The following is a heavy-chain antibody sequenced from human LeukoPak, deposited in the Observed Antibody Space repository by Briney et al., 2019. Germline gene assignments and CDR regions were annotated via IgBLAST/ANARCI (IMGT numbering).Heavy chain of an antibody. V-gene: IGHV4-59*12. J-gene: IGHJ4*02. CDR2: IYYSGST. CDR1: GGSISPYY. D-gene: IGHD3-10*01. Sequence: SETLSLTCTVSGGSISPYYWSWIRQPPGKGLEWIGYIYYSGSTNYNPSLNSRVTISVDTSKNQFSLKLSSVTAADTAVYYCARLVTGSGIDYWGQGTLVTVSS. CDR3: ARLVTGSGIDY.